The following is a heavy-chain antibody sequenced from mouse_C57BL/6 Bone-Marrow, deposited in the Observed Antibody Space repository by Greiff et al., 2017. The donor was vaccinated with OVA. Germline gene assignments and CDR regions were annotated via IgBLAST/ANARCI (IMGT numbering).Heavy chain of an antibody. Sequence: VKLQQSGAELVMPGASVKLSCKASGYTFTSYWMHWVKQRPGQGLEWIGEIDPSDSYTNYNQKFKGKSTLTVDKSSSTAYMQLSSLTSEDSAVYYCARDWAYAMDYWGQGTSVTVSS. CDR1: GYTFTSYW. J-gene: IGHJ4*01. D-gene: IGHD4-1*01. V-gene: IGHV1-69*01. CDR2: IDPSDSYT. CDR3: ARDWAYAMDY.